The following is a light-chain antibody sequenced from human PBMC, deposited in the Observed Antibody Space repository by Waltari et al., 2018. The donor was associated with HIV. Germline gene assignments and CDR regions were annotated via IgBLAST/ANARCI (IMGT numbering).Light chain of an antibody. Sequence: QSLPTQPPSSPCTPGQGFTIPCSGRRSNIGVYPLNLYLQVPGTAPQVLIYSTNQRPSGVPDRFSGSKSGTSVSLAISGLQSEDEADYYCSTWDDSLNEWVFGGGTKLTVL. CDR2: STN. J-gene: IGLJ2*01. CDR1: RSNIGVYP. V-gene: IGLV1-44*01. CDR3: STWDDSLNEWV.